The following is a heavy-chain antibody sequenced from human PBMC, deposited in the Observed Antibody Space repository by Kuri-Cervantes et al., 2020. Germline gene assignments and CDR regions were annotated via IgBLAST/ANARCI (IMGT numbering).Heavy chain of an antibody. CDR1: GFTFSSYS. D-gene: IGHD6-19*01. Sequence: GESLKISCAASGFTFSSYSMNWVRQAPGKGLEWVSYISSSSSYIYYADSVKGRFTISRDNSKNTLYLQMNSLRAEDTAVYYCARDPAAVAEAFDIWGQGTMVTVSS. J-gene: IGHJ3*02. CDR2: ISSSSSYI. V-gene: IGHV3-21*05. CDR3: ARDPAAVAEAFDI.